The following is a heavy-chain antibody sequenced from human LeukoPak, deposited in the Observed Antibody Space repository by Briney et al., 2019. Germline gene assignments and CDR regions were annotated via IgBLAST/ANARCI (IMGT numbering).Heavy chain of an antibody. J-gene: IGHJ4*02. CDR3: ARWGAHILTGCYPLYYLDY. V-gene: IGHV4-39*01. CDR2: IYYSGST. D-gene: IGHD3-9*01. CDR1: GGSISSSSYY. Sequence: PSETLSLTCTVSGGSISSSSYYWGWIRQPPGKGLEWIGSIYYSGSTYYNPSLKSRVTISVDTSKNQFSLKLSSVTAADTAVYYCARWGAHILTGCYPLYYLDYWGQGTLVTVSS.